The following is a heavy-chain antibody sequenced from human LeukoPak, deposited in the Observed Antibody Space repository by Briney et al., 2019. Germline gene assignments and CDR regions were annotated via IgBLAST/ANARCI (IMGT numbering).Heavy chain of an antibody. V-gene: IGHV3-21*01. Sequence: GGSLRHSCAASGFIFSSYNINWVRQAPRQGLEWVSYISSGSGYKYYADSVKGRFTISRDNAKNSLYLQMNSLRAEDTAVYYCAREGAVGGRSDAHFDTWGQGTLVTVSS. CDR3: AREGAVGGRSDAHFDT. J-gene: IGHJ4*02. CDR2: ISSGSGYK. D-gene: IGHD6-19*01. CDR1: GFIFSSYN.